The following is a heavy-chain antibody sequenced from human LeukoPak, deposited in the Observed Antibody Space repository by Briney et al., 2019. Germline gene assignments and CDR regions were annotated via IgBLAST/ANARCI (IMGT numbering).Heavy chain of an antibody. Sequence: PGGSLRLSCAASGFTFSSYSVIWARQAPGKGLEWVSYVSSSGTTTYYADSVKGRFTISRDNGKNLVSLQMNSLRDEDTAVYYRARADRDGNKRFLDWGQGTLVTASS. V-gene: IGHV3-48*02. CDR3: ARADRDGNKRFLD. CDR2: VSSSGTTT. D-gene: IGHD5-24*01. J-gene: IGHJ4*02. CDR1: GFTFSSYS.